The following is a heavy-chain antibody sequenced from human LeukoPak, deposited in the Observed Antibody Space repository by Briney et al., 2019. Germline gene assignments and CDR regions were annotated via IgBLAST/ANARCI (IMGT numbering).Heavy chain of an antibody. CDR2: IYYSGST. CDR1: DDSITMYY. Sequence: PSETLSLTCTVSDDSITMYYWTWIRQPPGKGLEWIGYIYYSGSTNYNPSLKSRVTISVDTSKNQFSLKLTSVTAADTAVYYCASRRLRYFDWLPFDYWGQGTLVTVSS. D-gene: IGHD3-9*01. J-gene: IGHJ4*02. CDR3: ASRRLRYFDWLPFDY. V-gene: IGHV4-59*12.